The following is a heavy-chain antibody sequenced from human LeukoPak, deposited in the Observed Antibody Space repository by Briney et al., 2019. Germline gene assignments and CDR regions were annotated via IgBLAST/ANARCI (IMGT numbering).Heavy chain of an antibody. D-gene: IGHD6-13*01. CDR2: IYSGGST. Sequence: GGSLRLSCAASGFTVSSNYMSWVRQAPGKGLEWVSVIYSGGSTYYADSVKGRFTISRDNSKNTLYLQMYSLRAEDTAVYYCARGEYSSSWYWFDPWGQGTLVTVSS. J-gene: IGHJ5*02. CDR3: ARGEYSSSWYWFDP. CDR1: GFTVSSNY. V-gene: IGHV3-66*01.